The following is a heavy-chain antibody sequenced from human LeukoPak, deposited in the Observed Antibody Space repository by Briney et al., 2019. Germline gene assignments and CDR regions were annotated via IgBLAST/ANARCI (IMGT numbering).Heavy chain of an antibody. D-gene: IGHD6-13*01. CDR3: ARDDSGIAAADY. Sequence: GRSLRLSCAASGFTFSSYAMHWVRQAPGKGLEWVAVISYDGSNKYYADSVKGRFTISRDSSKNTLYLQMNSLRAEDTAVYYCARDDSGIAAADYWGQGTLVTVSS. CDR1: GFTFSSYA. CDR2: ISYDGSNK. J-gene: IGHJ4*02. V-gene: IGHV3-30-3*01.